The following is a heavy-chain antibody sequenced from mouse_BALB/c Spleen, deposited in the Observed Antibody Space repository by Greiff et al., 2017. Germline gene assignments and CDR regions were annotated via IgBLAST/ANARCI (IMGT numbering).Heavy chain of an antibody. CDR1: GFTFTDYY. CDR2: IRNKANGYTT. D-gene: IGHD2-4*01. Sequence: EVMLVESGGGLVQPGGSLRLSCATSGFTFTDYYMSWVRQPPGKALEWLGFIRNKANGYTTEYSASVKGRFTISRDNSQSILYLQMNTLRAEDSATYYCARGGLRVPFDYWGQGTTLTVSS. CDR3: ARGGLRVPFDY. J-gene: IGHJ2*01. V-gene: IGHV7-3*02.